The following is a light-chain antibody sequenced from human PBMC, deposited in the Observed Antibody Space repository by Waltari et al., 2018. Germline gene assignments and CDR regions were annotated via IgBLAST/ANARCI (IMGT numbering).Light chain of an antibody. CDR2: EVS. J-gene: IGLJ2*01. CDR1: SRDVGGFDY. Sequence: QSALTQPPSASGSPGQSVTISCTGTSRDVGGFDYVSWYQQHPGNVPRLMIDEVSKRPAGVPDRFSGSKSGNTASLTVSGLQVEDEADYYCSSFAGSSQMLFGGGTKRTVL. CDR3: SSFAGSSQML. V-gene: IGLV2-8*01.